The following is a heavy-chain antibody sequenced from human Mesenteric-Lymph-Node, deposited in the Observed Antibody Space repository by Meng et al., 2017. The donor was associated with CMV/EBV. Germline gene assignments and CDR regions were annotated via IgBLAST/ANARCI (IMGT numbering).Heavy chain of an antibody. CDR2: IRYDGSNK. CDR3: AKSLDYYDSSGYDAFDI. CDR1: GFSFSSYG. D-gene: IGHD3-22*01. V-gene: IGHV3-30*02. J-gene: IGHJ3*02. Sequence: GESLKISCAASGFSFSSYGMHWVRQAPGKGLEWVAFIRYDGSNKYYADSVKGRFTISRDNSKNTLYLQMNSLRAEDTAVYYCAKSLDYYDSSGYDAFDIWGQGTMVTVSS.